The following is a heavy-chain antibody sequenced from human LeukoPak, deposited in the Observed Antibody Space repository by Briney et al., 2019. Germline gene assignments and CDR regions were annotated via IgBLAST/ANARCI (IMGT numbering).Heavy chain of an antibody. CDR3: AKVPWYGDRPTQYFQH. Sequence: GGSLRLSCAASGFTFSSYGMHWVRQAPGKGLEWVACIRNDGSNKDYADSVKGRFTISRDNSKNTLYLKMNSLRAEDTAVYYCAKVPWYGDRPTQYFQHWGQGTLVTVSS. CDR2: IRNDGSNK. V-gene: IGHV3-30*02. CDR1: GFTFSSYG. J-gene: IGHJ1*01. D-gene: IGHD4-17*01.